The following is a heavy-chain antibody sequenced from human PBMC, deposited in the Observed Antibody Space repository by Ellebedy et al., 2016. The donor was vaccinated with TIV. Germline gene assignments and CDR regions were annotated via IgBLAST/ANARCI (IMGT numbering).Heavy chain of an antibody. V-gene: IGHV1-2*02. D-gene: IGHD1-26*01. CDR2: IFPDSGAT. CDR1: GYTFTGYH. J-gene: IGHJ4*02. CDR3: ARDTSGNSFNY. Sequence: ASVKVSCKASGYTFTGYHIHWVRQAPGQGLEWLKWIFPDSGATRCEPKFQSRVTLSRDTSLNTAYMEMSSLAADDTAVYYCARDTSGNSFNYWGQGTLVTVSS.